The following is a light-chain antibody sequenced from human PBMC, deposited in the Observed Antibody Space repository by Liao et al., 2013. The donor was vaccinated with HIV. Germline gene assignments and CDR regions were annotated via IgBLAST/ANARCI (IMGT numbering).Light chain of an antibody. V-gene: IGLV3-1*01. CDR3: LAWDSSARV. CDR2: QDN. Sequence: SYELTQPPSVSVSPGQTASITCSGDRLGEKYACWFQQKPGQPPVLVIYQDNKRPSGIPERFSGSNSGNTATLTISGTQAVDEADYYCLAWDSSARVFGTGTKVTVL. J-gene: IGLJ1*01. CDR1: RLGEKY.